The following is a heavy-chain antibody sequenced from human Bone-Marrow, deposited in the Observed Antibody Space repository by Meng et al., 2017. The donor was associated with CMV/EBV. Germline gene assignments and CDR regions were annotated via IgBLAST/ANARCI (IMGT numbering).Heavy chain of an antibody. Sequence: ASVKVSCKASGYTFTGYYMHWVRQAPGQGLEWMGWINPNSGGTNYAQKFQGRVTMTRDTSISTAYMELSRLRSDDTAVYYCARVGAKEDYYYGMDVWGQGTTVTVSS. CDR1: GYTFTGYY. V-gene: IGHV1-2*02. CDR2: INPNSGGT. J-gene: IGHJ6*02. CDR3: ARVGAKEDYYYGMDV.